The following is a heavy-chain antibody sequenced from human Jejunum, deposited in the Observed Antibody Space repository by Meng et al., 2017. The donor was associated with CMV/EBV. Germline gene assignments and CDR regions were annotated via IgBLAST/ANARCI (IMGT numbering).Heavy chain of an antibody. CDR1: GVSYSSYV. Sequence: CKASGVSYSSYVINWGRQAPGQGLAWMEGVIPIANTPKYAQEFQDRVTITADKFTSTAYMELSSLRSEDTAVYYCAINPWGFPVDVWGQGTLVTVSS. D-gene: IGHD7-27*01. V-gene: IGHV1-69*06. CDR2: VIPIANTP. CDR3: AINPWGFPVDV. J-gene: IGHJ3*01.